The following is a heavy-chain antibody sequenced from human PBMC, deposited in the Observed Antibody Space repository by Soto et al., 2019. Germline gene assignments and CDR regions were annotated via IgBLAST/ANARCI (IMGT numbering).Heavy chain of an antibody. Sequence: GGSLRLSCAASGFTVSSNYMSWVRQAPGKGLEWVSVIYSGGSTYYADSVKGRFTISRDNSKNTLYLQMNSLRAEDTAVYYCASSQGPFLTGYYTPPRYYGMDVRGQGTSVTVSS. CDR1: GFTVSSNY. V-gene: IGHV3-66*01. CDR3: ASSQGPFLTGYYTPPRYYGMDV. J-gene: IGHJ6*02. D-gene: IGHD3-9*01. CDR2: IYSGGST.